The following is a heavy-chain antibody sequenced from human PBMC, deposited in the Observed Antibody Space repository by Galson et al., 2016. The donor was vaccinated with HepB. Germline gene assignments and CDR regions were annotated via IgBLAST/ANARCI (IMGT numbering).Heavy chain of an antibody. CDR1: GDSVSSDNW. J-gene: IGHJ4*02. V-gene: IGHV4-4*02. CDR2: ISHRGST. D-gene: IGHD1-26*01. Sequence: SETLSLTCAVSGDSVSSDNWWSWVRQPPGKGLEWIGEISHRGSTNYNPSLTTRVTISLASAKNLFSLTLTSVTAADTAVYYCAKDAGSHPGFWGQGTLVTV. CDR3: AKDAGSHPGF.